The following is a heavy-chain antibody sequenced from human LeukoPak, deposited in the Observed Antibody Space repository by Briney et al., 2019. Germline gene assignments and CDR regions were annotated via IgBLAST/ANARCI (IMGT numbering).Heavy chain of an antibody. CDR2: ISGSGGST. V-gene: IGHV3-23*01. CDR1: GFTFSSYW. J-gene: IGHJ4*02. D-gene: IGHD3-9*01. CDR3: AKGAPYDILTGYSPPFDY. Sequence: GGSLRLSCAASGFTFSSYWMTWVRQAPGKGLEWVSAISGSGGSTYYADSVKGRFTISRDNSKNTLYLQMNSLRAEDTAVYYCAKGAPYDILTGYSPPFDYWGQGTLVTVSS.